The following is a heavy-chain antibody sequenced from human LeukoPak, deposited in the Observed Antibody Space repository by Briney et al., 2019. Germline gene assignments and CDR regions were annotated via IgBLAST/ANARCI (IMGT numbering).Heavy chain of an antibody. Sequence: GGSLRLSCAPSGFTFDDYGMSWGRHTPGKGLEWGSGINRNGGSTAYADSVKGRFTISRDNAKNSLYLQMNSLRAEDTALYHCARDEVVRGVNWFDPWGQGTLVTVSS. CDR3: ARDEVVRGVNWFDP. J-gene: IGHJ5*02. CDR2: INRNGGST. D-gene: IGHD3-10*01. CDR1: GFTFDDYG. V-gene: IGHV3-20*01.